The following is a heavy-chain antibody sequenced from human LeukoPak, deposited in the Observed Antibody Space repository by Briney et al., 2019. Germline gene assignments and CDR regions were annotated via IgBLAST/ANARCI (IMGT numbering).Heavy chain of an antibody. D-gene: IGHD1-14*01. V-gene: IGHV3-30*01. CDR1: GFTFSSYA. CDR2: ISYDGSNK. Sequence: GRSLRLSCAASGFTFSSYAMHWVRQAPGKGLEWVAVISYDGSNKYYADSVKGRFTISRDNSKNTLSLQMNSLRAEDTAVYYCASQNGPEDYYGMDVWGQGTTVTVSS. CDR3: ASQNGPEDYYGMDV. J-gene: IGHJ6*02.